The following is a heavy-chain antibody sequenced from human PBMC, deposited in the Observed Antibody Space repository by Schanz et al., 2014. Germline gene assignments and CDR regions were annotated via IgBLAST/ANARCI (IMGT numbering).Heavy chain of an antibody. D-gene: IGHD5-12*01. V-gene: IGHV1-18*01. Sequence: QVQLVQSGAEVKKPGASVRVSCKVSGYAFTTYGISWVRQAPGQGLEWMGWINVGNGNMKYSQKFQGRVTITRDKSTSTAYMELSSLRSEDTAVYYCARGPLGTSPWGQGTLVTVSS. CDR1: GYAFTTYG. CDR3: ARGPLGTSP. J-gene: IGHJ5*02. CDR2: INVGNGNM.